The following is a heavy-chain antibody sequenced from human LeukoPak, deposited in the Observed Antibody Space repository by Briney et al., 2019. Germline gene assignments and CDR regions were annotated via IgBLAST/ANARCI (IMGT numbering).Heavy chain of an antibody. CDR3: ARGVGTL. CDR1: GGSFSGYY. Sequence: SETLSLTCAVYGGSFSGYYWSWIRQPPGKGLEWIGEINHSGSTNYNPSLKSRVTISVDTSKNQFSLKLSSVTAADTAVYYCARGVGTLWGQGTLVTVSS. CDR2: INHSGST. J-gene: IGHJ4*02. V-gene: IGHV4-34*01.